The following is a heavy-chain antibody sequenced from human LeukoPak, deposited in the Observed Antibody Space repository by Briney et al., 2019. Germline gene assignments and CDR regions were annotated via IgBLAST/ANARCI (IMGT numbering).Heavy chain of an antibody. CDR1: GFTFTNYA. J-gene: IGHJ4*02. CDR2: ITGSDGTS. D-gene: IGHD3-9*01. CDR3: AKWGDYDILTGYYVPDY. Sequence: GRSLRLSCVASGFTFTNYAMSWVRQAPGKGLEWVSAITGSDGTSHYADSVKGRFTISRDNSKNTLYLQVNSLRAEDTAVYYCAKWGDYDILTGYYVPDYWGQGTLVTVSS. V-gene: IGHV3-23*01.